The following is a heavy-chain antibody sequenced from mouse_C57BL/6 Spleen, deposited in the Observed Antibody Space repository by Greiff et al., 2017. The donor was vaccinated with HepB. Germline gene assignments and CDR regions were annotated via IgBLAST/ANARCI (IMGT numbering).Heavy chain of an antibody. J-gene: IGHJ2*01. D-gene: IGHD1-1*01. CDR1: GFTFSNYW. V-gene: IGHV6-3*01. CDR3: TAYITTVVGDY. CDR2: IRLKSDNYAT. Sequence: EVKLLESGGGLVQPGGSMKLSCVASGFTFSNYWMNWVRQSPEKGLEWVAQIRLKSDNYATHYAESVKGRFTISRDDSKSSVYLQMNNLRAEDTGIYYCTAYITTVVGDYWGQGTTLTVSS.